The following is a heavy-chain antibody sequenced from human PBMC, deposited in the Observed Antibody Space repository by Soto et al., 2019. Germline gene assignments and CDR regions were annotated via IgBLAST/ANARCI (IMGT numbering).Heavy chain of an antibody. Sequence: ASVKVSCKASGYTFTSYYMHWVRQAPGQGLEWMGIINPSGGSTSYAQKFQGRVTMTRDTSTSTVYMELSRLISDDTAVYYCARDNCSGGSCYSDARMDVWGQGTTVTVSS. V-gene: IGHV1-46*01. CDR3: ARDNCSGGSCYSDARMDV. J-gene: IGHJ6*02. D-gene: IGHD2-15*01. CDR2: INPSGGST. CDR1: GYTFTSYY.